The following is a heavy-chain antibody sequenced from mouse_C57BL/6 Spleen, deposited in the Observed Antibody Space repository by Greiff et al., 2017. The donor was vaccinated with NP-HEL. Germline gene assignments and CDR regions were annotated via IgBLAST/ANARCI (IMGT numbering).Heavy chain of an antibody. D-gene: IGHD1-1*01. V-gene: IGHV1-69*01. CDR1: GYTFTSYW. CDR2: IDPSDSYT. Sequence: QVQLKQPGAELVMPGASVKLSCKASGYTFTSYWMHWVKQRPGQGLEWIGEIDPSDSYTNYNQKFKGKSTLTVDKSSSTAYMQLSSLTSEDSAVYYCARYGGGYYFDYWGQGTTLTVSS. CDR3: ARYGGGYYFDY. J-gene: IGHJ2*01.